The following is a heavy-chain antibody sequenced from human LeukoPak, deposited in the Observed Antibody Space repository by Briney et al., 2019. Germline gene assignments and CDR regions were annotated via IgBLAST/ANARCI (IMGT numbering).Heavy chain of an antibody. V-gene: IGHV1-8*03. J-gene: IGHJ4*02. CDR1: GYTFSSYD. CDR2: MNPNSGNT. D-gene: IGHD2-15*01. Sequence: ASVKVSCKASGYTFSSYDINWVRQATGQGLEWMGWMNPNSGNTGYAQKFQGRVTITRNTSISTAYMELSSLRSEDTAVYYCTRGAPGAYCSGGSCPYFDYWGQGTLDTVSS. CDR3: TRGAPGAYCSGGSCPYFDY.